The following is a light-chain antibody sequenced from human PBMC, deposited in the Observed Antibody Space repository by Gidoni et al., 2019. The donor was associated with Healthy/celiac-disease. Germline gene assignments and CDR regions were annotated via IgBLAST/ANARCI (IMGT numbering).Light chain of an antibody. CDR1: QSVSSSY. J-gene: IGKJ4*01. V-gene: IGKV3-20*01. CDR2: GAS. CDR3: QQYGSSPLT. Sequence: EIVLTQSPGTLSLSPGEGATLPCRASQSVSSSYLAWYQQKPGQAPRLLIYGASSRATGIPDRFSGSGSETDFTLTISRLEPEDFAVYYCQQYGSSPLTFGGGTKVEIK.